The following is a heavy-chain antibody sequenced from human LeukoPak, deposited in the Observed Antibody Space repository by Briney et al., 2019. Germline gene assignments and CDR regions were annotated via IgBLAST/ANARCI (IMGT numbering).Heavy chain of an antibody. D-gene: IGHD2-2*02. Sequence: PSGTLSLTCTVSGGSISSSSYYWGWIRQPPGKGLEWIGSIYYSGSTYYNPSLKSRVTISVDTSKNQFSLKLSSVTAADTAVYYCARSRLVVVPAAIGHDAFDIWGQGTMVTVSS. CDR1: GGSISSSSYY. CDR2: IYYSGST. J-gene: IGHJ3*02. V-gene: IGHV4-39*01. CDR3: ARSRLVVVPAAIGHDAFDI.